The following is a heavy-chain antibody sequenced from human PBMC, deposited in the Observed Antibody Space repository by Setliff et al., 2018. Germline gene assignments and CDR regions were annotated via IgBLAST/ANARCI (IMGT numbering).Heavy chain of an antibody. V-gene: IGHV3-23*01. J-gene: IGHJ4*02. CDR1: GFTFSSYN. Sequence: GGSLRLSCAASGFTFSSYNMDWVRQAPGKGLEWVSAIYGSGANTFYADPVKGRFTISRDDSRNTLYLQMNSLKTEDTAVYYCTTGSVCVGDCYSGRLNYWGQGTLVTVSS. CDR3: TTGSVCVGDCYSGRLNY. D-gene: IGHD2-21*02. CDR2: IYGSGANT.